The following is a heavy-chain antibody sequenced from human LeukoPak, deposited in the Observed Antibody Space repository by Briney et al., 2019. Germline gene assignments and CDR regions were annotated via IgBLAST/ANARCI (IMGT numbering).Heavy chain of an antibody. CDR1: GFTFNTYA. Sequence: GGSLRLSCVASGFTFNTYAMGWVRQAPGMGLEWVSSFGGSGDGTYYADSVKGRFTISRDNSKNTLYLQMNSLRAEDTAVYYCARAHRGGSNAFDIWGQGTMVTVSS. D-gene: IGHD2-15*01. CDR2: FGGSGDGT. V-gene: IGHV3-23*01. J-gene: IGHJ3*02. CDR3: ARAHRGGSNAFDI.